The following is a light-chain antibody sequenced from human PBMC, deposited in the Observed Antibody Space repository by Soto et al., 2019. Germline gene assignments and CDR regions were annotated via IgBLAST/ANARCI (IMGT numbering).Light chain of an antibody. V-gene: IGKV3-15*01. CDR1: QTVSRN. CDR2: DIS. CDR3: QQYNNWPS. Sequence: EKVMTQSPATLSVSPGERATLSCRASQTVSRNLAWYQQRPGQAPRLLIYDISNRATCVPARFSGSGSETEFTLTIRSLQSEDFAVYFCQQYNNWPSFGQGTRLEIK. J-gene: IGKJ5*01.